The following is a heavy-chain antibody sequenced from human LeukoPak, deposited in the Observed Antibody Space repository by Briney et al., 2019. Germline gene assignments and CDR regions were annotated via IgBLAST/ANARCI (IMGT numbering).Heavy chain of an antibody. CDR3: ARGGNGPFDY. CDR1: GFTVSNNY. CDR2: IYSGGGT. V-gene: IGHV3-53*01. J-gene: IGHJ4*02. D-gene: IGHD3-16*01. Sequence: GGSLRLSCVASGFTVSNNYMSWVRQAPGKGLDWVSIIYSGGGTYYADSVKGRFTISRDSSKNTLYLQMNSLRAEDTAVYYCARGGNGPFDYWGQGTLVTVSP.